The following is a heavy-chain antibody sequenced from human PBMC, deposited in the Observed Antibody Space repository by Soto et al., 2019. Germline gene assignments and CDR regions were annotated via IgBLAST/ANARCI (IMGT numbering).Heavy chain of an antibody. CDR2: ISSSSTI. V-gene: IGHV3-48*01. CDR3: ARGRGSGWTFDD. J-gene: IGHJ4*02. Sequence: GGSLRLSCAASGFTFSTYSMNWVRQAPGKGLEWVSSISSSSTIYYADSVKGRFTISRDNVQNSLYLQMHSLRAEDTAVYYCARGRGSGWTFDDWGQGTLVTVSS. D-gene: IGHD6-19*01. CDR1: GFTFSTYS.